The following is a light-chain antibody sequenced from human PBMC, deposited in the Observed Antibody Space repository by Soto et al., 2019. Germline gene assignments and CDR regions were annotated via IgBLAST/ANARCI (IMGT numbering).Light chain of an antibody. CDR3: QAWDSSTVG. V-gene: IGLV3-1*01. J-gene: IGLJ2*01. CDR1: KLGDKY. CDR2: QDS. Sequence: SYELTQPPSLSVSPGQTASITCSGDKLGDKYACWYQQKPGQSPVRVIYQDSKRPSGIPERFSGSNSGNTATLTISGTQAMYEADYYCQAWDSSTVGFGGGTKVTVL.